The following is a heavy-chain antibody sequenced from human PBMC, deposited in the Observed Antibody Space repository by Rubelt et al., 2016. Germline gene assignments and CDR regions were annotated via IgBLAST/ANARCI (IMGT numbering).Heavy chain of an antibody. CDR3: AKVSSIYCTGGNCYFDY. V-gene: IGHV3-23*01. D-gene: IGHD2-8*02. Sequence: GSGGGTFYADSVKGRFTISRDNSRNTLSLQMNSLRAEDTALYFCAKVSSIYCTGGNCYFDYWGQGTLVTVSS. J-gene: IGHJ4*02. CDR2: GSGGGT.